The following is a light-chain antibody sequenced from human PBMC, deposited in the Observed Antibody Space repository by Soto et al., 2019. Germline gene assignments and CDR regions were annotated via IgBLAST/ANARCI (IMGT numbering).Light chain of an antibody. CDR1: QGISSY. V-gene: IGKV1-9*01. CDR2: AAS. Sequence: EIRLTQSPSFLSASVGDRVTIXCRASQGISSYLAWYQQKPGKAPKLLIYAASTLQSGVPSRFSGSASGTESTLTISSQQPDDFATHYCQQYNSYSFGQGTKVDIK. CDR3: QQYNSYS. J-gene: IGKJ1*01.